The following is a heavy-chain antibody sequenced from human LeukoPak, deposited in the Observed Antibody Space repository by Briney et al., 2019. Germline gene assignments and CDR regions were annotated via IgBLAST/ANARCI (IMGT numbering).Heavy chain of an antibody. CDR3: ARSKCGSTSCYGGNWFDP. J-gene: IGHJ5*02. Sequence: SETLSLTCAVSGYSISTGYYWGWIRQPPAKGLEWIGTIYHSGSTYYNPPLKSRVTISVDTSKNQFSLNLSSVTAADTALYYCARSKCGSTSCYGGNWFDPWGQGTLVTVSS. V-gene: IGHV4-38-2*01. CDR2: IYHSGST. D-gene: IGHD2-2*01. CDR1: GYSISTGYY.